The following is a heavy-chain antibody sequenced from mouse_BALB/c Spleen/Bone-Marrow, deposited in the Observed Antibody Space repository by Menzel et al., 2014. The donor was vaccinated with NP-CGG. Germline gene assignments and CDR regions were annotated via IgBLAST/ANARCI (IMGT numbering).Heavy chain of an antibody. CDR3: ARIYDGYFLFDY. V-gene: IGHV1S29*02. D-gene: IGHD2-3*01. CDR1: GYTFTDYN. Sequence: EVQLQQSGPELVKPRASVKISCKASGYTFTDYNMHWVKQSHGQSLEWIGYIYPYNGGTGYNQEFKSKATLTVDNSSSTAYMELRSLTSEDSAVYYCARIYDGYFLFDYWGQGTTLTVSS. J-gene: IGHJ2*01. CDR2: IYPYNGGT.